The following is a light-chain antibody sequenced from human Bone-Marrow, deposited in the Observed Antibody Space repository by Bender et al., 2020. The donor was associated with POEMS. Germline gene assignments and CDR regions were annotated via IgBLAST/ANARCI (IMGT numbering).Light chain of an antibody. Sequence: QSALTQPPSASGSPGQSLTISCTGTSSVIGASNYVSWYQQHPDKAPKLIIYDVSIRPSGLSDRFSGSKSGNTASLTIAGLQAEDEADYYCCSFVHGGTVIFGGGTKLTVL. J-gene: IGLJ2*01. V-gene: IGLV2-14*03. CDR1: SSVIGASNY. CDR2: DVS. CDR3: CSFVHGGTVI.